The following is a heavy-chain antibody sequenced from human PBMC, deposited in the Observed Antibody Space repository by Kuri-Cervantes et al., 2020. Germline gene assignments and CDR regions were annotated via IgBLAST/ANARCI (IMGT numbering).Heavy chain of an antibody. CDR1: GYTFTGYY. V-gene: IGHV1-2*02. CDR3: ARDPLLLRYFDWSINGWFDP. D-gene: IGHD3-9*01. Sequence: ASVKVSCKASGYTFTGYYVHWVRQAPGQGLEWMGWINPNSGGTNYAQKFQGRVTMTRDTSISTAYMELSRLRSDDTAVYYCARDPLLLRYFDWSINGWFDPWGQGTLVTVSS. J-gene: IGHJ5*02. CDR2: INPNSGGT.